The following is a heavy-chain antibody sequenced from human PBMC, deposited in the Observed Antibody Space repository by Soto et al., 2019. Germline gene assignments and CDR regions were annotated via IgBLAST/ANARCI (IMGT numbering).Heavy chain of an antibody. Sequence: GGSLRLSCAASGFTFSNYGIHWVRQAPGKGLEWVAVMWSKESTKYYGDSVRGPFTISRDNSKNTQYLQMNSLRAEDSAVDYCAREGGYCSGGTCRFSMDYWGRGTLVTVSS. CDR1: GFTFSNYG. J-gene: IGHJ4*02. CDR3: AREGGYCSGGTCRFSMDY. V-gene: IGHV3-33*01. D-gene: IGHD2-15*01. CDR2: MWSKESTK.